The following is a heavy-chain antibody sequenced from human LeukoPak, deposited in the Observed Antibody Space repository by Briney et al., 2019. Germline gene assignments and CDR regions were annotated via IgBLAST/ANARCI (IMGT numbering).Heavy chain of an antibody. D-gene: IGHD3-10*01. CDR3: ARATLGGVISPFHH. Sequence: GGSLRLSCAASGFTFSSYGMHWVRQAPGKGLEWVAFIRYDGSNKYYADSLRGRFTISRDNAKNSLYLQMNSLRAEDTAVYYCARATLGGVISPFHHWGQGTLVTVSS. CDR1: GFTFSSYG. CDR2: IRYDGSNK. V-gene: IGHV3-30*02. J-gene: IGHJ1*01.